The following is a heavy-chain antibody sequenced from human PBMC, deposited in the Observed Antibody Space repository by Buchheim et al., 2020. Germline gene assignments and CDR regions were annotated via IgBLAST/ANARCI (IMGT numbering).Heavy chain of an antibody. D-gene: IGHD4-11*01. Sequence: VQLQESGPGLVKPSQTLSLTCTVSGGSITSGRYYWNWIRQPAGKGLERIGRTYTSGISNHNPSLTSRVTISVDASKNQFSLKLSSVTAADTAVYYCARDGDYNDYYYYGMDVWGQGTT. CDR3: ARDGDYNDYYYYGMDV. CDR1: GGSITSGRYY. J-gene: IGHJ6*02. V-gene: IGHV4-61*02. CDR2: TYTSGIS.